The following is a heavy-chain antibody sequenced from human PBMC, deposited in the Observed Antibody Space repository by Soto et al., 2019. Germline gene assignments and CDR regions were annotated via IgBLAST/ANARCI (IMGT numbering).Heavy chain of an antibody. Sequence: PGESLKISCKGSGYSFTSYWIGWVRQMPGKGLEWMGIIYPGDSDTRYSPSFQGQVTISADKSISTAYLQWSSLKASDTAMYYCATTSMVRVYGMDVWGQGTTVTVYS. CDR2: IYPGDSDT. J-gene: IGHJ6*02. CDR1: GYSFTSYW. CDR3: ATTSMVRVYGMDV. V-gene: IGHV5-51*01. D-gene: IGHD3-10*01.